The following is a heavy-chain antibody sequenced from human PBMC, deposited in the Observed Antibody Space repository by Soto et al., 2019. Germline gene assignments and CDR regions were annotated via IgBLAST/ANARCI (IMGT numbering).Heavy chain of an antibody. V-gene: IGHV4-34*01. CDR2: INHSGST. CDR1: GGSFSGYY. Sequence: PSETLSLTCAVYGGSFSGYYWSWIRQPPGKWLEWIGEINHSGSTNYNPSLKSRVTISVDTSKNQFSLKLSSVTAADTAVDHCARGRRAYGMEVWGQGXTVTVAS. J-gene: IGHJ6*02. CDR3: ARGRRAYGMEV.